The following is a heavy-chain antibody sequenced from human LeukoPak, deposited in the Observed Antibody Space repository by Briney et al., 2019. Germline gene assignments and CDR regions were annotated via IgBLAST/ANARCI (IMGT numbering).Heavy chain of an antibody. Sequence: PGGSLRLSCAVSGFTFSSYEMNWVRQAPGKGLEWVSYISSSGSTICYADSVKGRFTISRDNAKNSLYLQMNSLRAEDTAVYYCARDRDGYNCVFDYWGQGTLVTVSS. CDR1: GFTFSSYE. J-gene: IGHJ4*02. CDR2: ISSSGSTI. V-gene: IGHV3-48*03. D-gene: IGHD5-24*01. CDR3: ARDRDGYNCVFDY.